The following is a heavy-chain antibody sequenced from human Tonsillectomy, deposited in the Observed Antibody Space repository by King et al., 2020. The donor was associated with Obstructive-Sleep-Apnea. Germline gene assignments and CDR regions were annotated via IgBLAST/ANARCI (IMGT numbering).Heavy chain of an antibody. J-gene: IGHJ5*02. Sequence: QLQESGPGLVKPSETLSLTCTVSGGSISSYYWSWIRQPPGKGLEWIGYIYYSGSTNYNPSLKSRVTISVDTSKNPFSLKLSSVTAADTAVYYCARGDSYGSGINWFDPWGQGTLVTVSS. CDR1: GGSISSYY. D-gene: IGHD3-10*01. CDR3: ARGDSYGSGINWFDP. V-gene: IGHV4-59*01. CDR2: IYYSGST.